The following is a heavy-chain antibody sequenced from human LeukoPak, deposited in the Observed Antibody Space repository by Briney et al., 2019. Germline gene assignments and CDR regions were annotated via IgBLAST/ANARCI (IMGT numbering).Heavy chain of an antibody. Sequence: GSVKVSCKASGYTFTGYYMHWVRQAPGQGLEWMGWINPNSGGTNYAQKFQGRVTMTRDTSISTAYMELSRLRSDDTAVYYCARDDIVVVPAQYGMDVWGQGTTVTVSS. J-gene: IGHJ6*02. CDR1: GYTFTGYY. V-gene: IGHV1-2*02. CDR3: ARDDIVVVPAQYGMDV. CDR2: INPNSGGT. D-gene: IGHD2-2*01.